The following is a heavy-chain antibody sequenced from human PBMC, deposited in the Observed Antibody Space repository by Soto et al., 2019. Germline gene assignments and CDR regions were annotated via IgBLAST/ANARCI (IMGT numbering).Heavy chain of an antibody. D-gene: IGHD3-3*02. CDR1: GGSITSNW. CDR2: VYHSGST. J-gene: IGHJ5*02. CDR3: ASPKIAFYNWFDP. V-gene: IGHV4-4*02. Sequence: SSETLSLTCAVSGGSITSNWWSWVRQPPGKGLEWIGEVYHSGSTNYNPSLESRVTISVDTSKNQFSLKLSSVTAADTAVYYCASPKIAFYNWFDPWGQGTLVTVSS.